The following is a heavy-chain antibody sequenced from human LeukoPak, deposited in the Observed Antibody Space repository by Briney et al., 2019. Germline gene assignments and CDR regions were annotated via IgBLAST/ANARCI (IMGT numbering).Heavy chain of an antibody. CDR3: ARGSYRYYYYYMDV. D-gene: IGHD3-16*02. CDR1: GYTFTGYY. V-gene: IGHV1-18*04. Sequence: GASVKVSCKASGYTFTGYYMHWVRQAPGQGLEWMGWISAYNGNTNYAQKLQGRVTMTTDTSTSTAYMELRSLRSDDTAVYYCARGSYRYYYYYMDVWGQGTLVTVSS. J-gene: IGHJ6*03. CDR2: ISAYNGNT.